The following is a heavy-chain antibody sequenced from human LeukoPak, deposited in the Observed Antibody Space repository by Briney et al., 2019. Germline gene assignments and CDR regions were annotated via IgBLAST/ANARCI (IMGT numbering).Heavy chain of an antibody. V-gene: IGHV1-8*01. CDR3: ARGPVYDYVWGSYRDAFDI. CDR2: MNPNSRNT. CDR1: GYTFTSYD. J-gene: IGHJ3*02. Sequence: ASVKVSCKASGYTFTSYDINWVRQATGQGLECMGWMNPNSRNTGYAQKFQGRVTMTRNTSISTAYIELSSLRSEDTAVYYCARGPVYDYVWGSYRDAFDIWGQGTMVTVSS. D-gene: IGHD3-16*02.